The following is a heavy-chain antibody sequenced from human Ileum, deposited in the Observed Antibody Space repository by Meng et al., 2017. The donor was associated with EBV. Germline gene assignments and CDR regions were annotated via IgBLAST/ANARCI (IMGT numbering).Heavy chain of an antibody. J-gene: IGHJ4*02. CDR1: GGSISSSDYY. D-gene: IGHD6-19*01. CDR2: LYFSGST. CDR3: ARRGYSSGWYAYDY. Sequence: PQDLRPGLVTPSETLSLPFTVSGGSISSSDYYWGWIRQPPGKGLEWIGSLYFSGSTYSNPSLESRVTISVDTSNNQFSLKLSSVTAADTAVYYCARRGYSSGWYAYDYWGQGTLVTVSS. V-gene: IGHV4-39*01.